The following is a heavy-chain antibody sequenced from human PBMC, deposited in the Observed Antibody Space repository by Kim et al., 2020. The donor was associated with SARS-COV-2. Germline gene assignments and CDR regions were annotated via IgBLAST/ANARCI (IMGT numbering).Heavy chain of an antibody. D-gene: IGHD2-15*01. J-gene: IGHJ4*02. V-gene: IGHV3-53*01. CDR3: MRGGWYSTFDH. Sequence: AESVRGRFTHARDNSKNTLYLKMNSLRADDTAVYYCMRGGWYSTFDHWAQGTLVTVSS.